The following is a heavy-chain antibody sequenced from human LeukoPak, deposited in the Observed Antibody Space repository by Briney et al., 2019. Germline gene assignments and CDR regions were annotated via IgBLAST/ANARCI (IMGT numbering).Heavy chain of an antibody. CDR3: ARDYADYVGYFFFDY. Sequence: GGSLRLSCAASGFNFSNYAMTWVRQAPGKGLEWVSTVNSNDRPYYADSAKGRFTISRDNSQNTLYLQMNSLRAEDTAVYYCARDYADYVGYFFFDYWGQGTLVTVSS. CDR2: VNSNDRP. J-gene: IGHJ4*02. CDR1: GFNFSNYA. V-gene: IGHV3-23*01. D-gene: IGHD4-17*01.